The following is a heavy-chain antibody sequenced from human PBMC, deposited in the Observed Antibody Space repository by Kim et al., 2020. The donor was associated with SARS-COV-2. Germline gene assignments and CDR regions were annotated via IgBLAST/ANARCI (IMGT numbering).Heavy chain of an antibody. Sequence: ASVKVSCKASGYTFTSYAMHWVRQAPGQRLEWMGWINAGNGNTKYSQKFQGRVTITRDTSASTAYMELSSLRSEDTAVYYCAREAYDSSGKSTNWFDPWGQGTLVTVSS. V-gene: IGHV1-3*01. CDR3: AREAYDSSGKSTNWFDP. J-gene: IGHJ5*02. CDR1: GYTFTSYA. D-gene: IGHD3-22*01. CDR2: INAGNGNT.